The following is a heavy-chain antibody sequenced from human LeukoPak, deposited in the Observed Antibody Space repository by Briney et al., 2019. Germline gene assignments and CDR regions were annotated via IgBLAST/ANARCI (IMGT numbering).Heavy chain of an antibody. CDR2: ISSSGSTI. CDR3: ARPGIVGAMI. CDR1: GFTFSSYE. J-gene: IGHJ4*02. V-gene: IGHV3-48*03. D-gene: IGHD1-26*01. Sequence: PGGSLRLSCAASGFTFSSYEMNWVRQAPGKGLEWVSYISSSGSTIYYADSVKGRFTISRDNAKNSLYLQMNSLRAEDTAVYYCARPGIVGAMIWGQGTLVTVSS.